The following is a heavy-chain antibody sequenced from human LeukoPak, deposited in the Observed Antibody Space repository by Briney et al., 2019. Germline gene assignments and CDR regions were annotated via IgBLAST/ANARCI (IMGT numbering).Heavy chain of an antibody. CDR2: ISSSSSYI. V-gene: IGHV3-21*01. D-gene: IGHD3-3*01. Sequence: TGGSLRLSCAASGFTFSSYSMNWVRQAPGKGLEWVSSISSSSSYIYYADSVKGRFTISRDNAKNSLYLQMNSLRAEDTAVYYCASDYDFWSGYYYYGMDVWGQGTTVTASS. J-gene: IGHJ6*02. CDR1: GFTFSSYS. CDR3: ASDYDFWSGYYYYGMDV.